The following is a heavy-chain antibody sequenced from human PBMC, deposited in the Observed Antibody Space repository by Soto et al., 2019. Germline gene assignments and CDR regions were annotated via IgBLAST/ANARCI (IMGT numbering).Heavy chain of an antibody. D-gene: IGHD1-20*01. CDR2: VSGSGGST. V-gene: IGHV3-23*01. CDR3: AKPPDYNWNDY. Sequence: EVQLLESGGGLVQPGGSLRLSCAASGFTFSCYAMSGVRQAPGKGLEWISAVSGSGGSTYYADSVKGRFTISRDNSKDTLYLQMNNLRAEDTAVYYCAKPPDYNWNDYWGQGTLVTVSS. CDR1: GFTFSCYA. J-gene: IGHJ4*02.